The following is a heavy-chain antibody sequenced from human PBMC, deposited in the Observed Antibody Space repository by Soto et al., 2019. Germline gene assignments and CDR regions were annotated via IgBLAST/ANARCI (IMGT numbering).Heavy chain of an antibody. CDR3: NAPALLDAPDY. CDR2: IKSKTDGGTT. Sequence: GGSLRLSCAASGFSFSNAWMNWVRQAPGKGLEWVGRIKSKTDGGTTDYAAPVKGRFTISRDDSKNTLYLQMNSLKTEDTAVYYCNAPALLDAPDYWGQGTLVTVSS. J-gene: IGHJ4*02. V-gene: IGHV3-15*07. CDR1: GFSFSNAW. D-gene: IGHD2-2*01.